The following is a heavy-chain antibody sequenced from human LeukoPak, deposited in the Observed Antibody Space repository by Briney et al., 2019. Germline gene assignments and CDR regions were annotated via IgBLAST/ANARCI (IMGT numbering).Heavy chain of an antibody. Sequence: GGSLRLSCAVSGFPFSSAWMSWVRQAPGKGLEWVGRIKRRTDGGTTDQAASVKGRFTISRDDSENTVYLQMNSLKTEDTAVYYCTTSTAPRMWGQGTLVTVSS. V-gene: IGHV3-15*01. CDR3: TTSTAPRM. CDR1: GFPFSSAW. J-gene: IGHJ4*02. CDR2: IKRRTDGGTT. D-gene: IGHD2-2*01.